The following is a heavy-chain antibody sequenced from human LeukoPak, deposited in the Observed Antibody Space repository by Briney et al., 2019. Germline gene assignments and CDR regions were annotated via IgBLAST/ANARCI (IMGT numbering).Heavy chain of an antibody. CDR2: ISSSGSTI. CDR3: AIYLGSYADY. Sequence: GGSLRLSCAASGFTFSSYEMNWVRQAPGKGLEWVSYISSSGSTIYYADSVKGRFTISRDNAKNSLYLQMNSLRAEDTAVHYCAIYLGSYADYWGQGTLVTVSS. CDR1: GFTFSSYE. J-gene: IGHJ4*02. V-gene: IGHV3-48*03. D-gene: IGHD1-26*01.